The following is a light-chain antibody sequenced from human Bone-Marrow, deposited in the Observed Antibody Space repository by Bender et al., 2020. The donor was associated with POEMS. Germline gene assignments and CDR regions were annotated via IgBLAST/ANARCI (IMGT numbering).Light chain of an antibody. CDR1: SDDIAIYNY. CDR3: SSYTSSSTLV. V-gene: IGLV2-8*01. CDR2: EIT. J-gene: IGLJ1*01. Sequence: QSALTQPPSASGSPGQSVTISCTGTSDDIAIYNYVSWYQHHPGKVPKLIIYEITKRPSGVPDRFSGSKSGNTASLTISGLQAEDEADYYCSSYTSSSTLVFGTGTKVTVL.